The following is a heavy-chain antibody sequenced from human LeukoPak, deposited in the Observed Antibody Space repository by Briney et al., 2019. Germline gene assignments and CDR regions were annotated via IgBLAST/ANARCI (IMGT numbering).Heavy chain of an antibody. CDR2: ISYDGSNK. Sequence: PGGSLRLSCAASGFTFSSYGMHWVRQAPGKGLEWVAVISYDGSNKYYADSVKGRFTISRDNSKNTLYLQMNSLRAEDTAVYYCAKTPGRWYSSSWYYFDYWGQGTLVTVSS. D-gene: IGHD6-13*01. CDR3: AKTPGRWYSSSWYYFDY. J-gene: IGHJ4*02. V-gene: IGHV3-30*18. CDR1: GFTFSSYG.